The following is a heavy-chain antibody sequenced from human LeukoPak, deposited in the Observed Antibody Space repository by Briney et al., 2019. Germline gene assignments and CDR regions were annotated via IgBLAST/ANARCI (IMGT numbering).Heavy chain of an antibody. Sequence: SVKVSCKASGGTFSSYAISWVRQAPGQGLEWMGGIIPISGTANYAQKFQGRVTITTDESTSTAYMELSSLRSEDTAVYYCATDIQPSPSYYYYMDVWGKGTTVTVSS. CDR3: ATDIQPSPSYYYYMDV. J-gene: IGHJ6*03. CDR1: GGTFSSYA. D-gene: IGHD5-12*01. V-gene: IGHV1-69*05. CDR2: IIPISGTA.